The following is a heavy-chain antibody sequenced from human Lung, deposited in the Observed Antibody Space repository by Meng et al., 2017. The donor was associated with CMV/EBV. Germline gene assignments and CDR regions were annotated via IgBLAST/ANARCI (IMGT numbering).Heavy chain of an antibody. CDR2: IKGKTDGGTT. Sequence: GFPFSNAWMTWVRQAPGKGPEWIGHIKGKTDGGTTDYAAPVKGRFTISRDDSKNTLYLQMNSLKTEDTAVYYCTTAPGYYHTSPFDYWGQGTLVTVSS. V-gene: IGHV3-15*01. D-gene: IGHD3-3*01. CDR3: TTAPGYYHTSPFDY. CDR1: GFPFSNAW. J-gene: IGHJ4*02.